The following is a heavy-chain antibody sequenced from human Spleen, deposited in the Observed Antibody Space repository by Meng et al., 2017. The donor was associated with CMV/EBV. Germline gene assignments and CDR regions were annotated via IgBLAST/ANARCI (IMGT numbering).Heavy chain of an antibody. J-gene: IGHJ6*02. Sequence: GGSLRLSCAASGFTLNDNYMSWVRQAPGKGLEWVSLIYNGGNTYYADSVKGRFTISRDISKNTLYLQMNSLRAEDTAVYYCARDSTGHTTSMDVWGQGTTVTVSS. CDR2: IYNGGNT. CDR3: ARDSTGHTTSMDV. CDR1: GFTLNDNY. D-gene: IGHD2-2*01. V-gene: IGHV3-53*01.